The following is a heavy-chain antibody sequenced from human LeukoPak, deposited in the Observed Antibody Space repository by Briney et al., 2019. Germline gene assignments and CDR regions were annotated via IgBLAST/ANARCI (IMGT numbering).Heavy chain of an antibody. CDR2: ISSSGSMI. V-gene: IGHV3-11*01. CDR3: ARGRYSSFPGY. Sequence: GGSLRLSCTASGFTFSDYYMSWIRQAPGKGLEWVSYISSSGSMIDYADSVKGRFTISRDNAKNSLYLQMNSLRAEDTAVYYCARGRYSSFPGYWGQGTLVTVSS. D-gene: IGHD6-13*01. CDR1: GFTFSDYY. J-gene: IGHJ4*02.